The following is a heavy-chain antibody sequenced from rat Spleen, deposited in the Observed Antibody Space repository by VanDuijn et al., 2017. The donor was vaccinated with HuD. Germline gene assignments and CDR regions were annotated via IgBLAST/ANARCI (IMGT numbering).Heavy chain of an antibody. Sequence: EVQLQESGPGLVKPSQSLSLTCSVTGYSITSSYRWNWIRKFPGNKLEWMGYINSAGSTNYNPSLKSRISLTRDTSKNQFFLQVNSVTTEDTAIYYCTRDGAYWGQGTLVTVSS. D-gene: IGHD1-12*02. CDR3: TRDGAY. CDR1: GYSITSSYR. V-gene: IGHV3-3*01. J-gene: IGHJ3*01. CDR2: INSAGST.